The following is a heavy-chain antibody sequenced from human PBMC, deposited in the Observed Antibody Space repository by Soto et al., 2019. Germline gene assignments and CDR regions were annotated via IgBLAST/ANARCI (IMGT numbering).Heavy chain of an antibody. CDR1: GFSFSSFA. CDR3: ARDSVGSSWLRCPHY. Sequence: QVQLVESGGGVVQPGRSLRLSCAASGFSFSSFAMHWVRQAPGKGLEGVAVLWYDGSNNHYGDSVKGRFTISRDNSKNTVYLQMNSLRAEDTSVYYCARDSVGSSWLRCPHYWGQVTLVTVSA. D-gene: IGHD6-13*01. V-gene: IGHV3-33*01. J-gene: IGHJ4*02. CDR2: LWYDGSNN.